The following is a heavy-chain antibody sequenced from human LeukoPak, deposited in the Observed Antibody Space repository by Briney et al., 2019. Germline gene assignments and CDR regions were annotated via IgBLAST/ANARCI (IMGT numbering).Heavy chain of an antibody. D-gene: IGHD3-9*01. V-gene: IGHV1-18*01. CDR3: ARDRPGEYFDWLLGNDY. CDR1: GYTFTSYG. Sequence: ASVKVSCKASGYTFTSYGISWVRQAPGQGLEWMGWISAYNGNTNYAQKLQGRVTMTTDTSTSTAYMELRSLKSDDTAVYYCARDRPGEYFDWLLGNDYWGQGPLVTVSS. CDR2: ISAYNGNT. J-gene: IGHJ4*02.